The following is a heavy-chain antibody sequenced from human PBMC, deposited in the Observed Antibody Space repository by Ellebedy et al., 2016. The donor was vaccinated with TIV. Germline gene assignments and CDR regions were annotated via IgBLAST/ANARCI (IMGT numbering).Heavy chain of an antibody. CDR1: GYTFSNYA. Sequence: ASVKVSCKASGYTFSNYAISWVRQAPGQGLEWMGWISAYNGNTNYAQKLQGRVTMTTDTSTSTAYMEVRSLRSDDTAVYYCAREFSALWFGESLSGMDVWGQGTTVTVSS. J-gene: IGHJ6*02. D-gene: IGHD3-10*01. V-gene: IGHV1-18*01. CDR2: ISAYNGNT. CDR3: AREFSALWFGESLSGMDV.